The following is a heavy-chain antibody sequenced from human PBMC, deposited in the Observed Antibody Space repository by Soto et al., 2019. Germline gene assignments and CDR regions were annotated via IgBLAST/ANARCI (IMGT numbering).Heavy chain of an antibody. CDR1: GFTVSTKY. Sequence: EVQLVESGGGLVQPGGSLRLSCAASGFTVSTKYMSWVRQAPGKGLEWVSVIYSGGSTFYADSVRGRFTISRDNSKNTVHLQMNCLXAEDTAVYYCARDPWAADYWGQGTLVTVSS. CDR3: ARDPWAADY. J-gene: IGHJ4*02. V-gene: IGHV3-66*01. D-gene: IGHD3-16*01. CDR2: IYSGGST.